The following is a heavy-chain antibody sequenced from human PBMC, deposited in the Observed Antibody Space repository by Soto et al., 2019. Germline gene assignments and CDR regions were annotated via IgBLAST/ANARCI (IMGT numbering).Heavy chain of an antibody. CDR3: ARDGPYYYASRMDV. D-gene: IGHD3-10*01. CDR2: LHSGGDT. CDR1: GIPVSSNY. Sequence: EVQLVESGGGLVQPGGSLRLSCVASGIPVSSNYMTWVRQAPGKGLEWVSVLHSGGDTYYANSVKGRFTISRHDSTNILFLQMTSLTAEDTGVYYCARDGPYYYASRMDVWGQGTTVTVSS. J-gene: IGHJ6*02. V-gene: IGHV3-53*04.